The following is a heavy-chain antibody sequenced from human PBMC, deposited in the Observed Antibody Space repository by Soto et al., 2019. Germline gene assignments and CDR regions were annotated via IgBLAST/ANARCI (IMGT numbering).Heavy chain of an antibody. CDR3: ARVPDCSSSGCYSYFDI. CDR2: ISNDGSNT. J-gene: IGHJ4*02. Sequence: EVQLVESGGGLVQPGGSLRLSCAASGFTLSDYYMHWARQAPGKGLVWVSRISNDGSNTDYGDSVKGRFTISRDNAKNTMHLQMNSLRAEDTAVYYCARVPDCSSSGCYSYFDIWGQGTLVTVSS. CDR1: GFTLSDYY. V-gene: IGHV3-74*01. D-gene: IGHD2-2*01.